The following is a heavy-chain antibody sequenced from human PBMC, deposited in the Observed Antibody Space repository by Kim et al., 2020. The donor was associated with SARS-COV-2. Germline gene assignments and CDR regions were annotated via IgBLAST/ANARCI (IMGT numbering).Heavy chain of an antibody. J-gene: IGHJ5*02. Sequence: GGSLRLSCAASGFTFSDYYMSWIRQAPGKGLEWVSYISSSGSTIYYADSVKGRFTISRDNAKNSLYLQMNSLRAEDTAVYYCARAYGYYYDSSGYENWFDPWGQGTLVTVSS. CDR3: ARAYGYYYDSSGYENWFDP. V-gene: IGHV3-11*01. CDR1: GFTFSDYY. D-gene: IGHD3-22*01. CDR2: ISSSGSTI.